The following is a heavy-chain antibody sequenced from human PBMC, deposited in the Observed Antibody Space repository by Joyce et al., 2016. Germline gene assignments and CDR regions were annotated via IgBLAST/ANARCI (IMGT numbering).Heavy chain of an antibody. Sequence: QVLLVQSGATVKRPGSSLKVSCKSSGVAFSNFTVNWVRQAPGQRLEWMGGIIPFIGAATDAEHFQGRVTLTADLSTRTACMELSSLTSADTAVYYCARGGTSSDHGFFYTVHIWGPGTTVIVSS. D-gene: IGHD1-14*01. CDR2: IIPFIGAA. V-gene: IGHV1-69*12. CDR1: GVAFSNFT. J-gene: IGHJ6*02. CDR3: ARGGTSSDHGFFYTVHI.